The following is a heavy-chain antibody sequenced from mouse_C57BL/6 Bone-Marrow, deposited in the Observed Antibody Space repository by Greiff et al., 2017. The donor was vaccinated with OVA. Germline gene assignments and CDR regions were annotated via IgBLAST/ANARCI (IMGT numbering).Heavy chain of an antibody. J-gene: IGHJ4*01. D-gene: IGHD1-1*01. V-gene: IGHV1-18*01. CDR2: INPNNGGT. CDR3: ARLDYYGSPYAMDY. CDR1: GYTFTDYN. Sequence: EVQLQQSGPELVKPGASVKIPCKASGYTFTDYNMDWVKQSHGRSLEWIGDINPNNGGTIYNQKFKGKATLTVDKSSSTAYMELRSLTSEDTAVYYCARLDYYGSPYAMDYWGQGTSVTVSS.